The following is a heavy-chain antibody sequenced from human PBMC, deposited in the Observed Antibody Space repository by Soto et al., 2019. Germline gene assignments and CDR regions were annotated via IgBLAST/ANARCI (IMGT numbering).Heavy chain of an antibody. CDR2: IIPIFGTA. V-gene: IGHV1-69*13. CDR1: GGTFSSYA. CDR3: ARVYDSSGYYLQYFQH. D-gene: IGHD3-22*01. J-gene: IGHJ1*01. Sequence: ASVKVSCKASGGTFSSYAISWVRQAPGQGLEWMGGIIPIFGTANYAQKFQGRVTITADESTSTAYMELSSLRSEDTAVYYCARVYDSSGYYLQYFQHWGQGTLVTVSS.